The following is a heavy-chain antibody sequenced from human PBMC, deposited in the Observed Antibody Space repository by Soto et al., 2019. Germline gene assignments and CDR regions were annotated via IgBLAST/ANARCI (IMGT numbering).Heavy chain of an antibody. CDR3: ARAPKGYYYGSGSPFDYYYGMDV. D-gene: IGHD3-10*01. CDR2: IIPIFGTA. CDR1: GGTFSSYA. V-gene: IGHV1-69*13. Sequence: ASVKVSCKASGGTFSSYAISWVRQAPGQGLEWMGGIIPIFGTANYAQKFQGRVTITADESTSTAYMELSSLRSEDTAVYYCARAPKGYYYGSGSPFDYYYGMDVWGQGTTVTVSS. J-gene: IGHJ6*02.